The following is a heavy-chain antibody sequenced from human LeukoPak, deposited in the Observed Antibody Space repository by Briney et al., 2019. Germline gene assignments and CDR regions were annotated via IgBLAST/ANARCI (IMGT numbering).Heavy chain of an antibody. Sequence: GASVKVSCEASGYTFTSYAMHWVRQAPGQRLEWMGWINAGNGNTKYSQKFQGRVTITRDTSASTAYMELSSLRSEDTAVYYCARGGVLLWFGEHDYWGQGTLVTVSS. J-gene: IGHJ4*02. CDR2: INAGNGNT. CDR1: GYTFTSYA. CDR3: ARGGVLLWFGEHDY. D-gene: IGHD3-10*01. V-gene: IGHV1-3*01.